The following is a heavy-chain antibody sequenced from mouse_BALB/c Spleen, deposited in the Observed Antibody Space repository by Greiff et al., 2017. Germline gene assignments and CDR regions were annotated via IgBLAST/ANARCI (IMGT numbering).Heavy chain of an antibody. V-gene: IGHV1S29*02. D-gene: IGHD2-1*01. CDR3: ARGDGNCRFAY. CDR2: IYPYNGGT. CDR1: GYTFTDYY. Sequence: VQLQQSGPELVKPGASVKISCKASGYTFTDYYMHWVKQSHGKSLEWIGYIYPYNGGTGFNQKFKSKATLTVDNSSSTACMELRSLTSEDSAVYYGARGDGNCRFAYWGQGTLGTVSA. J-gene: IGHJ3*01.